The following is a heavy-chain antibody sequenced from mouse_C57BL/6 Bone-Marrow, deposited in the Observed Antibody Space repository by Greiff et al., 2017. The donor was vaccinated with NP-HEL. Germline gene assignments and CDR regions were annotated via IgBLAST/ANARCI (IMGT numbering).Heavy chain of an antibody. CDR1: GYTFTSYW. D-gene: IGHD1-1*01. Sequence: EVQLQQSGTVLARPGASVKMSCKTSGYTFTSYWMHWVKQRPGQGLEWIGAIYPGNSDTSYNQKFKGKAKLTAVTSASTAYMELSSLTNEDSAVYYCTRRYYGSSYYFDYWGQGTTLTVSS. V-gene: IGHV1-5*01. CDR3: TRRYYGSSYYFDY. J-gene: IGHJ2*01. CDR2: IYPGNSDT.